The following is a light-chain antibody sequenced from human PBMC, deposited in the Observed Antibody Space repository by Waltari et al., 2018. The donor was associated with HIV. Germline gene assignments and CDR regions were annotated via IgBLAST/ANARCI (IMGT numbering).Light chain of an antibody. CDR2: KDN. Sequence: SYELTQPPPVSVSPGQTARITCSGDALPKQYAYWYQQKSGQAPVLVIYKDNERPSGIPERFSGSSSGTTVTLTISGVQTEDEADYYCQSADSSGTYPDVFGTGTKVTVL. J-gene: IGLJ1*01. CDR3: QSADSSGTYPDV. V-gene: IGLV3-25*03. CDR1: ALPKQY.